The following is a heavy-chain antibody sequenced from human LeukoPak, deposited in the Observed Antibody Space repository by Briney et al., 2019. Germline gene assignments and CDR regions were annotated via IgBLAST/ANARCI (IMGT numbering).Heavy chain of an antibody. J-gene: IGHJ4*02. CDR3: SQNMIPSAYCSGGSCYTVVVDY. Sequence: ETLSLTCALYGRSFGRYYWRWTRHPPGKGREWIGEINHCGSTNYNPSLKSRVTISVDTSKNQFSRKLSSVTAADTAVYYCSQNMIPSAYCSGGSCYTVVVDYWGQGTLVTVSS. CDR1: GRSFGRYY. CDR2: INHCGST. V-gene: IGHV4-34*01. D-gene: IGHD2-15*01.